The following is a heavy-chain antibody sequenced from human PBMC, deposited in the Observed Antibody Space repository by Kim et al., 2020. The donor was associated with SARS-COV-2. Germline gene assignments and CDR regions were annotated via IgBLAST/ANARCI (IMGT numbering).Heavy chain of an antibody. Sequence: GGSLRLSCAASGFTFSSYAMSWVRQAPGKGLEWVSAISGSGGSTYYADSVKGRFTISRDNSKNTLYLQMNSLRAEDTAVYYCAKDIVLMVYAIPDDAFDIWGQGTMVTVSS. V-gene: IGHV3-23*01. D-gene: IGHD2-8*01. CDR3: AKDIVLMVYAIPDDAFDI. CDR1: GFTFSSYA. CDR2: ISGSGGST. J-gene: IGHJ3*02.